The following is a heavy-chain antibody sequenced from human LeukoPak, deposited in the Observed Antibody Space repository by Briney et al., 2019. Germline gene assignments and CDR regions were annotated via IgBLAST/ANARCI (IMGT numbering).Heavy chain of an antibody. Sequence: PGGSLRLSCAASGFTFSNYWMPWVRQAPGKGLEWVSSISSSSSYIYYADSVKGRFTISRDNAKNSLYLQMNSLRAEDTAVYYCARGPYSSSSGYYFDYWGQGTLVTVSS. V-gene: IGHV3-21*01. CDR1: GFTFSNYW. CDR3: ARGPYSSSSGYYFDY. CDR2: ISSSSSYI. D-gene: IGHD6-6*01. J-gene: IGHJ4*02.